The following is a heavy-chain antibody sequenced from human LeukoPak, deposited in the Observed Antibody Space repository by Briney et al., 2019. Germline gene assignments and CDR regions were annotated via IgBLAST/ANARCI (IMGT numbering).Heavy chain of an antibody. V-gene: IGHV4-34*01. CDR2: INHSGST. Sequence: SETLSLTCAVYGGPFSGYYWSWIRQPPGKGLEWIGEINHSGSTNYNPSLKSRVTISVDTSKNQFSLKLSSVTAADTAVYYCAREFCSGGSCYYYYGMDVWGQGTTVTVSS. D-gene: IGHD2-15*01. CDR3: AREFCSGGSCYYYYGMDV. J-gene: IGHJ6*02. CDR1: GGPFSGYY.